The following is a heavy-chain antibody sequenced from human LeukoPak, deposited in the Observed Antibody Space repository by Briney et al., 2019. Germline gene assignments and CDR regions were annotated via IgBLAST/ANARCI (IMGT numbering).Heavy chain of an antibody. D-gene: IGHD3-3*01. CDR1: GFTFSSYA. CDR2: ISGSGGST. V-gene: IGHV3-23*01. CDR3: AKDPNYDFWSGYYDYYYYGMDV. J-gene: IGHJ6*02. Sequence: GGSQRLSCAASGFTFSSYAMSWVRQAPGKGLEWVSAISGSGGSTYYADSVKGRFTISRDNSKNTLYLQMNSLRAEDTAVYYCAKDPNYDFWSGYYDYYYYGMDVWGQGTTVTVSS.